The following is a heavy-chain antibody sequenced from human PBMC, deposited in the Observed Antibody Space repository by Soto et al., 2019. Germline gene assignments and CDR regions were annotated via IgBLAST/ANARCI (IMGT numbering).Heavy chain of an antibody. D-gene: IGHD2-15*01. Sequence: GGSLRLSCAASGFTFSSYSMNWVRQAPGKGLEWVSYISSSSTTKYYADSVKGRFTISRDNAKNSLYLQMNSLRAEDTAVYFCARDGCSGSNCLNWFDPWGQGTLVTVSS. V-gene: IGHV3-48*01. CDR2: ISSSSTTK. CDR3: ARDGCSGSNCLNWFDP. J-gene: IGHJ5*02. CDR1: GFTFSSYS.